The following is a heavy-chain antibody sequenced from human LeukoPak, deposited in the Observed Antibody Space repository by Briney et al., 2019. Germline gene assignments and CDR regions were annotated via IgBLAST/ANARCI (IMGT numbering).Heavy chain of an antibody. CDR3: ATAHHGYSGYDTSDY. D-gene: IGHD5-12*01. Sequence: ASVKVSCKASGYTFTSYGISWVRQAPGQGLEWMGWISAYNGNTNYAQKLQGRVTMTTDTSTSTAYMELRSLRSDDTAVYYCATAHHGYSGYDTSDYWGQGTLVTVSS. J-gene: IGHJ4*02. CDR1: GYTFTSYG. V-gene: IGHV1-18*01. CDR2: ISAYNGNT.